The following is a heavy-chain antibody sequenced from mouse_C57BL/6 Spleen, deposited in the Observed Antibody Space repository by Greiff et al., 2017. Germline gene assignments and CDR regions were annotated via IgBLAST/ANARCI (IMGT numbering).Heavy chain of an antibody. Sequence: EVQLVESGGGLVKPGGSLKLSCAASGFTFSDYGMHWVRQAPEKGLEWVAYISSGSSTIYYADTVKGRFTISRDNAKNTLFLHMTSLRSEDTAMYYCARRGDSSGYYAMDYWGQGTSVTVSS. CDR1: GFTFSDYG. D-gene: IGHD3-2*02. V-gene: IGHV5-17*01. CDR3: ARRGDSSGYYAMDY. CDR2: ISSGSSTI. J-gene: IGHJ4*01.